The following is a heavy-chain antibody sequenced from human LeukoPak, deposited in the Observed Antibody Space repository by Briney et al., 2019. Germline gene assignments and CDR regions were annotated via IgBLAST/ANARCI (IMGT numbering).Heavy chain of an antibody. CDR2: INHSGST. CDR3: ALAYYYDSSGYYFPEYFQH. J-gene: IGHJ1*01. V-gene: IGHV4-39*07. D-gene: IGHD3-22*01. CDR1: GGSISSSRDY. Sequence: SETLSLTCTVSGGSISSSRDYWAWIRQPPGKGLEWIGEINHSGSTNYNPSLKSRVTISVDTSKNQFSLKLSSVTAADTAVYYCALAYYYDSSGYYFPEYFQHWGQGTLVTVSS.